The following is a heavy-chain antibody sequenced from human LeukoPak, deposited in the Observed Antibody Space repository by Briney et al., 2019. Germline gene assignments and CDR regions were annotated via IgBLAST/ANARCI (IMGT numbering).Heavy chain of an antibody. Sequence: GGSLRLSCAASGFTFSSYWMSWVRQAPGKGLEWVANIKQDGSEKYYVDSVKGRFTISRDNAKNSLYLQMNSLRAEDTAVYYCARRASITIFGVVIYYYYMDVWGKGTTVTVSS. D-gene: IGHD3-3*01. V-gene: IGHV3-7*01. J-gene: IGHJ6*03. CDR3: ARRASITIFGVVIYYYYMDV. CDR1: GFTFSSYW. CDR2: IKQDGSEK.